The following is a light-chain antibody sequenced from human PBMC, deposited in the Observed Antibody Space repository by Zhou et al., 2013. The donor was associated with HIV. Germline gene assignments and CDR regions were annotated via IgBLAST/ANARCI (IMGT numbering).Light chain of an antibody. J-gene: IGKJ2*01. CDR3: QQYGSSPYT. V-gene: IGKV3-11*01. CDR2: DAS. Sequence: EIVLTQSPATLSLSPGERAILSCRASQSVGSYFAWYQQRPGQAPRLLIYDASNRATGIPARFSGSGSGADFTLTISGLEPEDFAVYYCQQYGSSPYTFGQGTKLELK. CDR1: QSVGSY.